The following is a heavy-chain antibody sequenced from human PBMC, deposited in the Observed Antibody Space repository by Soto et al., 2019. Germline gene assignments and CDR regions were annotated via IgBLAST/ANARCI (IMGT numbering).Heavy chain of an antibody. CDR2: IYPGNSDT. CDR1: GYNFANYW. Sequence: PGQSLKISCKGSGYNFANYWIGWVRQMPGKGLEWMGIIYPGNSDTRYSPSFQGQVTISADTSISTAYLEWSSLKASGTAIYYCARHVYYDVLKKNYWGQGTLVTVSS. V-gene: IGHV5-51*01. D-gene: IGHD3-9*01. CDR3: ARHVYYDVLKKNY. J-gene: IGHJ4*02.